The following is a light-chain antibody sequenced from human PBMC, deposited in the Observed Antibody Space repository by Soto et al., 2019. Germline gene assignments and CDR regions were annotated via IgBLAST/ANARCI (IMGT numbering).Light chain of an antibody. Sequence: EIVITHPPATLSVSPCERATLSSRASRSVSINLAWYQQTPGHAPRRLIYGASTRATGIPVRFSGSASWTAFTLTISSLQSEDFSVYYCQQYNKWPLTFGQGTKVDIK. J-gene: IGKJ1*01. CDR3: QQYNKWPLT. V-gene: IGKV3-15*01. CDR1: RSVSIN. CDR2: GAS.